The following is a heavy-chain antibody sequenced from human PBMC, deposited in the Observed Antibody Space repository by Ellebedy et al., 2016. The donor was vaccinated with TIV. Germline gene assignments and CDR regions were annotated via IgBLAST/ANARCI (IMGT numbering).Heavy chain of an antibody. CDR1: GFTFRTYV. CDR2: ISGGGGGT. CDR3: AKVTYYSGSGSSDPLGD. V-gene: IGHV3-23*01. Sequence: GGSLRLXXTASGFTFRTYVVGWVRQGPGKGLEWVSVISGGGGGTYYADSVKGRFTISRDNSKNTLYLQMNSLRAEDTAVYYCAKVTYYSGSGSSDPLGDWGQGTLVTVSS. J-gene: IGHJ4*02. D-gene: IGHD3-10*01.